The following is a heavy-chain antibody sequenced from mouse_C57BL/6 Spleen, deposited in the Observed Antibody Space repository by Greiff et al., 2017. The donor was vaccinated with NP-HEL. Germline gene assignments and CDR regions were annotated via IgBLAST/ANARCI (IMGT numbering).Heavy chain of an antibody. CDR3: AREGGTQFAD. Sequence: QVQLQQPGAELVKPGASVKLSCKASGYTFTSYWMHWVKQRPGQGLEWIGMIHPTSGSTNYNEKFKSKATLTVDKSSSTAYMQLSSLTSADSAVYYCAREGGTQFADWGQGTLVTVSA. J-gene: IGHJ3*01. D-gene: IGHD4-1*01. CDR1: GYTFTSYW. CDR2: IHPTSGST. V-gene: IGHV1-64*01.